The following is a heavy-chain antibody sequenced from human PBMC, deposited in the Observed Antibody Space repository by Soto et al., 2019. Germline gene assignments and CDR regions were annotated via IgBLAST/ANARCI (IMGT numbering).Heavy chain of an antibody. D-gene: IGHD5-12*01. CDR1: GGSISSGDYY. J-gene: IGHJ6*02. Sequence: SETLSLTCTVSGGSISSGDYYWSWIRQPPGKGLEWIGYIYYSGSTYYNPSLKSRVTISVDTSKNQFSLKLSSVTAADTAVYYCARDQMATRGPYYYGMDVWGQGTTVTVSS. V-gene: IGHV4-30-4*01. CDR2: IYYSGST. CDR3: ARDQMATRGPYYYGMDV.